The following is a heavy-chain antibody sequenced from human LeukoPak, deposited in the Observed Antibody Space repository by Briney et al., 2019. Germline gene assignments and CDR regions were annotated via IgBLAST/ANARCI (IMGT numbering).Heavy chain of an antibody. D-gene: IGHD3-10*01. V-gene: IGHV3-23*01. CDR1: GFTFSSYA. J-gene: IGHJ6*02. Sequence: GGSLRLSCAASGFTFSSYAMSWVRQAPGNGLEWVSAISGSGGSTYYADSVKGRFTISRDNSKNTLYLQMNSLRAEDTAVYYCASPGHYYGSGSYHYGMDVWGQGTTVTVSS. CDR3: ASPGHYYGSGSYHYGMDV. CDR2: ISGSGGST.